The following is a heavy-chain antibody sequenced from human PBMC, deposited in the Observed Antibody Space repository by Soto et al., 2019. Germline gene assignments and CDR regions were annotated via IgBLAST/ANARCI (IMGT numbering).Heavy chain of an antibody. CDR2: IIGSGDST. D-gene: IGHD3-10*01. J-gene: IGHJ4*02. CDR1: GFPFSSYA. Sequence: GGSLRLSCAASGFPFSSYAMSWVRQAPGKGLEWVSSIIGSGDSTYYADSVKGRFTISRDNSKKTLFLQMNSLRAEDTAVYYCAKGRWFGDQYYFDYWGQGTLVTVSS. CDR3: AKGRWFGDQYYFDY. V-gene: IGHV3-23*01.